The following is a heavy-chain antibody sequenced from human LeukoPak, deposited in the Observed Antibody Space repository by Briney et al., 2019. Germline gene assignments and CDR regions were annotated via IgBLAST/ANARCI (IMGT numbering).Heavy chain of an antibody. Sequence: GGFLRLSCAASGFTFSSYAMSWVRQAPGKGLEWVSAISGSGGSTYYADSVKGRFTISRDNSRNTLYLQMNSLRAEDTAVYYCARESGFGALFPHCMDVWGQGTTVTVSS. D-gene: IGHD3-10*01. CDR3: ARESGFGALFPHCMDV. J-gene: IGHJ6*02. CDR1: GFTFSSYA. CDR2: ISGSGGST. V-gene: IGHV3-23*01.